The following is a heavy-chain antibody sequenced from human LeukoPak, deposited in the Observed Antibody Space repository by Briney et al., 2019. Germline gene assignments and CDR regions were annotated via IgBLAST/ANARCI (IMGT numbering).Heavy chain of an antibody. CDR3: ARDGAQLAYCGGDCYPRAFDI. CDR1: GGSISSGGYS. Sequence: SETLSLTCAVSGGSISSGGYSWSWIRQPPGKGLEWIGYVYHSGSTYYNPSLKSRVTISVDRSKNQFSLKLSSVTAADTAVYYCARDGAQLAYCGGDCYPRAFDIWGQGTMVTVSS. D-gene: IGHD2-21*02. CDR2: VYHSGST. V-gene: IGHV4-30-2*01. J-gene: IGHJ3*02.